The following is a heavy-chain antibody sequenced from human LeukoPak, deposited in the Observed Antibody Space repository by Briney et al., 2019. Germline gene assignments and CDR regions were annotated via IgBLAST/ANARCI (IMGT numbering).Heavy chain of an antibody. V-gene: IGHV4-39*07. CDR2: IYYSGST. CDR1: GGSISSSSYY. CDR3: ARGRSSKLDAFDI. J-gene: IGHJ3*02. D-gene: IGHD4-11*01. Sequence: SETLSLTCTVSGGSISSSSYYWGWIRQPPGKGLEWIGSIYYSGSTYYNPSLKSRVTISVDTSKNQFSLKLSSVTAADTAVYYCARGRSSKLDAFDIWGQGTMVTVSS.